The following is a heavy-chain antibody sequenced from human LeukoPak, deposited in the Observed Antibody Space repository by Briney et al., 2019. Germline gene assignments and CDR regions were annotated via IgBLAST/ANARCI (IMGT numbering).Heavy chain of an antibody. CDR2: IIPILGIA. D-gene: IGHD6-13*01. Sequence: SVKVSCKASGGTFSSYAISWVRQAPGQRLEWMGRIIPILGIANYAQKFQGRVTITADKSTSTAYMELSSLRSEDTAVYYCARDAWRKQQLVKDAFDIWGQGTMVTVSS. CDR1: GGTFSSYA. J-gene: IGHJ3*02. V-gene: IGHV1-69*04. CDR3: ARDAWRKQQLVKDAFDI.